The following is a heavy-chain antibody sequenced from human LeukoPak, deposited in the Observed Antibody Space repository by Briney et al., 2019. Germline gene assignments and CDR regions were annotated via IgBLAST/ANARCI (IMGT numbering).Heavy chain of an antibody. CDR2: INPNSGGT. V-gene: IGHV1-2*02. J-gene: IGHJ6*03. Sequence: ASVKVSCKASGYTFTGYYMHWVRQAPGQGLEWMGWINPNSGGTNYAQKFQARVTMTRDTSISTAYMELSRLRSDDTAVYYCAAGGGYDILTGYYRPLYYYYYYMDVWGKGTTVTVSS. CDR1: GYTFTGYY. D-gene: IGHD3-9*01. CDR3: AAGGGYDILTGYYRPLYYYYYYMDV.